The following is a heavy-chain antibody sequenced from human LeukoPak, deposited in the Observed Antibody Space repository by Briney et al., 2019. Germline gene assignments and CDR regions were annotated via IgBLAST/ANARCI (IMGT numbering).Heavy chain of an antibody. V-gene: IGHV4-39*07. Sequence: SETLSLTCTVSGGSISSSSYYWGWIRQPPGKGLEWIANIYYSGSTNYNPSLKSRVTISVDTSKNQFSLKLSSVTAADTAVYYCARGYCSGGSCYRTFFDYWGQGTLVTVSS. CDR2: IYYSGST. J-gene: IGHJ4*02. CDR3: ARGYCSGGSCYRTFFDY. D-gene: IGHD2-15*01. CDR1: GGSISSSSYY.